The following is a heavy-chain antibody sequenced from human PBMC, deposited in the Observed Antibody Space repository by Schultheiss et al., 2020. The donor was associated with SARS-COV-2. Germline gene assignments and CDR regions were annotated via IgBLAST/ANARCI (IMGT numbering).Heavy chain of an antibody. D-gene: IGHD6-13*01. CDR2: ISWDGGST. V-gene: IGHV3-43*01. CDR1: GFTFDDYT. J-gene: IGHJ4*02. CDR3: AKDRWGVSSSPFDY. Sequence: GGSLRLSCAASGFTFDDYTMHWVRQAPGKGLEWVSLISWDGGSTYYADSVKGRFTISRDNSKNSLYLQMNSLRAEDTAVYYCAKDRWGVSSSPFDYWGQGTLVTVSS.